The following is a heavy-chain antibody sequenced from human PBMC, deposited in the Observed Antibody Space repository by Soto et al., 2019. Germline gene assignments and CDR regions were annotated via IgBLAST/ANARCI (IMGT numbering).Heavy chain of an antibody. J-gene: IGHJ6*03. CDR3: ARGECSGGSCYSARGYYMDV. Sequence: GGSLRLSCAASGFTVSSNYMSWVRQAPGKGLEWVSVIYSGGSPNYPDSVKGGFTISRHNSKNTLYLQMNSLRAEDTAVYYCARGECSGGSCYSARGYYMDVWGKGTTVTVSS. CDR2: IYSGGSP. V-gene: IGHV3-53*04. D-gene: IGHD2-15*01. CDR1: GFTVSSNY.